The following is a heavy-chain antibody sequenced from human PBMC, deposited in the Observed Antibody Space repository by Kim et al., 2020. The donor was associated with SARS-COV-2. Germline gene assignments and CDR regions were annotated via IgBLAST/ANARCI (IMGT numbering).Heavy chain of an antibody. J-gene: IGHJ4*02. Sequence: TKNSQKVQGRVTITRDTSAGTAYMELSSLGSEGTAVYFCARSGYPTGLDYWGQGTLVTVSS. D-gene: IGHD3-22*01. CDR3: ARSGYPTGLDY. V-gene: IGHV1-3*01. CDR2: T.